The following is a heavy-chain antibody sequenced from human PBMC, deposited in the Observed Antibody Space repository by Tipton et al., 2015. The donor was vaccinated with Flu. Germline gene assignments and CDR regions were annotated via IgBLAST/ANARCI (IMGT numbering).Heavy chain of an antibody. J-gene: IGHJ5*02. V-gene: IGHV4-61*01. D-gene: IGHD4-11*01. Sequence: TLSLTCTISDGSVSSGSYYWSWIRQPPEKGLEWIGTIHRSGSTKYNPSLKSRVTISVDTSKNQFYLKMRSVTAADMAVYYCARRDFSNYVSDPKNWFDRWGQGTLVTVSS. CDR2: IHRSGST. CDR1: DGSVSSGSYY. CDR3: ARRDFSNYVSDPKNWFDR.